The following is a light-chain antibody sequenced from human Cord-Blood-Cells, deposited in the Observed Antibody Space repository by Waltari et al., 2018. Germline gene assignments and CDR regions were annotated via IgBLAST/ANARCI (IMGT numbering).Light chain of an antibody. CDR1: SSNIGSNT. J-gene: IGLJ2*01. V-gene: IGLV1-44*01. CDR2: SNN. Sequence: QSVLTQPPSASGTPGQRVTISCSGRSSNIGSNTVNWYQQLPGTAPKLLIYSNNQRPSGVPDRFSGSKSGTSASLAINGLQSEDEADYYCAAWDDSLNGVVFGGGTKLTVL. CDR3: AAWDDSLNGVV.